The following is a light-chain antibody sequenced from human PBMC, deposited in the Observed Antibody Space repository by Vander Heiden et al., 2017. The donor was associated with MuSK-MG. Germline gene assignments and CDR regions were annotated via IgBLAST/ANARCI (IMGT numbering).Light chain of an antibody. J-gene: IGKJ5*01. CDR3: QQANDFPIT. Sequence: DIQMTQSPSSVSASVGDRVTITCRPSQGISSNLAWYQQKVGKAPKLLIYAASSLQRGVPSRFSGGGSGTDFSLTISNLQPEDFATYYCQQANDFPITFGQGTRLEIK. V-gene: IGKV1-12*01. CDR2: AAS. CDR1: QGISSN.